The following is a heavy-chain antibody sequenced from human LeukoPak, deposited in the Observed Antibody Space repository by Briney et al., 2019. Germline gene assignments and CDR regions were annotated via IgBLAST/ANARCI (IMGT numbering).Heavy chain of an antibody. D-gene: IGHD3-10*01. V-gene: IGHV4-34*01. J-gene: IGHJ5*02. CDR2: INHSGST. CDR1: GGSFSGYY. CDR3: ARGPGGNWFDP. Sequence: SETLSLTCAVYGGSFSGYYWSWIRQPPGKGLEWIGEINHSGSTNYNPSLESRVTISVDTSKNQFSLKLSSVTAADTAVYYCARGPGGNWFDPWGQGTLVTVSS.